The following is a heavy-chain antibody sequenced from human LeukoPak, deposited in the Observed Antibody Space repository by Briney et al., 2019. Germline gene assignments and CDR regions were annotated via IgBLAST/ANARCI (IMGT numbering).Heavy chain of an antibody. J-gene: IGHJ4*02. CDR2: IKQDGSEK. Sequence: PGGSLRLSCAASGFTFSSYWVSWVRQAPGQGLEWLANIKQDGSEKYYVDSVKGRFTISRDNAKNSLYLQMNSLRVEDTAVYYCARGLWYGSGEGYFDYWGQGTLVTVSS. D-gene: IGHD3-10*01. CDR1: GFTFSSYW. V-gene: IGHV3-7*04. CDR3: ARGLWYGSGEGYFDY.